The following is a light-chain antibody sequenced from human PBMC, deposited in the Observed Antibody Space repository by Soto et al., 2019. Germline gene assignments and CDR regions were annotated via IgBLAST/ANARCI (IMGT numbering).Light chain of an antibody. Sequence: DIQMTQSPSSLSASVGYRVTITFRASQDINNYLDWYQVKPGKAPKLLIYDATNLETGVPSRFSGSGSRTDFSFTISSLQPEDVAIYYCHQYDNLPPTFGQGTRLEIK. CDR2: DAT. V-gene: IGKV1-33*01. CDR3: HQYDNLPPT. J-gene: IGKJ5*01. CDR1: QDINNY.